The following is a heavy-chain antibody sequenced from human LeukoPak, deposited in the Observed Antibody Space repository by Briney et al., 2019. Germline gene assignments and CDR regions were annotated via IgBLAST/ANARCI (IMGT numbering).Heavy chain of an antibody. Sequence: SETLSLTCTVSGGSISSGGYYWSWIRQHPGKGLEWIGYIYYSGSTYYNPSLESRVTISVDTSKNQFSLKLSSVTAADTAVYYCARDAWTTLRAFDIWGQGTMVTVSS. CDR2: IYYSGST. CDR1: GGSISSGGYY. CDR3: ARDAWTTLRAFDI. J-gene: IGHJ3*02. D-gene: IGHD4-17*01. V-gene: IGHV4-31*03.